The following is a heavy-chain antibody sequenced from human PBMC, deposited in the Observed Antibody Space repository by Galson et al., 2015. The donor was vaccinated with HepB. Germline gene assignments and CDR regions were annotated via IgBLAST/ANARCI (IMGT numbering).Heavy chain of an antibody. CDR2: IYPGDSDT. V-gene: IGHV5-51*01. Sequence: QSGAEVKKPGESLKISCKGSGYSFTSYWIGWVRQMPGKGLEWMGIIYPGDSDTRYSPSFQGQVTISADKSISTAYLQWSSLKASDTAMYYCARLTRSTSCSYYYYGVDVWGQGTTVTVSS. J-gene: IGHJ6*02. CDR3: ARLTRSTSCSYYYYGVDV. CDR1: GYSFTSYW. D-gene: IGHD2-2*01.